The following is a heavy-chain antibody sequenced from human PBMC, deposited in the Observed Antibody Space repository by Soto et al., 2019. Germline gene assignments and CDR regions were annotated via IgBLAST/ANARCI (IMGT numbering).Heavy chain of an antibody. D-gene: IGHD5-12*01. CDR3: ARGARDGYNYPYNWFDP. Sequence: ASVKVSCKASGGTFSSYAISWVRQAPGQGLEWMGGIIPIFGTANYAQKFQGRVTITADESTSTAYMEPSSLRSEDTAVYYCARGARDGYNYPYNWFDPWGQGTLVTVSS. CDR1: GGTFSSYA. V-gene: IGHV1-69*13. J-gene: IGHJ5*02. CDR2: IIPIFGTA.